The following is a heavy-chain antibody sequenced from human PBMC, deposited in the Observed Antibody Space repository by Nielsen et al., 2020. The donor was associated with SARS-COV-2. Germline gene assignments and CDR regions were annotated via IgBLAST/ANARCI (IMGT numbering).Heavy chain of an antibody. V-gene: IGHV1-2*06. CDR3: ARARATIFGLVMSYGMDV. Sequence: ASVKVSCKASGYTFTDYYIHWVRQAPGQGIEWMGRINPYSGGTNYAQKFQGTVTMTRDASIITVYMELTSDDTAVYYCARARATIFGLVMSYGMDVWGQGTTVAFSS. CDR2: INPYSGGT. CDR1: GYTFTDYY. J-gene: IGHJ6*02. D-gene: IGHD3/OR15-3a*01.